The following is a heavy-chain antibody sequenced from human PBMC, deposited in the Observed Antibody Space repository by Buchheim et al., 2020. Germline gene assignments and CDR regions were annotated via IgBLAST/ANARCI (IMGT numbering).Heavy chain of an antibody. J-gene: IGHJ3*02. V-gene: IGHV4-39*01. D-gene: IGHD1-1*01. CDR1: GDSVSSSDYY. CDR2: IYSNGIT. CDR3: AREPTGTGHSFDI. Sequence: QLQLQGSGPGLVKPSETLSLTCTVSGDSVSSSDYYWDWIRQPPGKGLEWIGSIYSNGITFYNPSLKSRVTISVDMSKNQFSLNLTSVTAADTAVYFCAREPTGTGHSFDIWGQGT.